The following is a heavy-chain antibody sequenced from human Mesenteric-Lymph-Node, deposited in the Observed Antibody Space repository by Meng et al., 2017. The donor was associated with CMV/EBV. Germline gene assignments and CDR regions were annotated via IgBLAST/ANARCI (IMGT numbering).Heavy chain of an antibody. CDR3: ARIAVGGSWYFDL. J-gene: IGHJ2*01. CDR1: GYTFSNHE. V-gene: IGHV1-18*01. D-gene: IGHD6-19*01. CDR2: INPQNGNA. Sequence: CKTSGYTFSNHEITWVRRAPGHGLEWLGWINPQNGNAIYAQKFEGRVTVSLDMSASTSYMELRSLRPDDTAMYFCARIAVGGSWYFDLWGRGSLVTVSS.